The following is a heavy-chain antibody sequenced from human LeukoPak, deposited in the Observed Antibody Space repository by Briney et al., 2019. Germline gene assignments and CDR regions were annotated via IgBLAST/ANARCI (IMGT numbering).Heavy chain of an antibody. V-gene: IGHV1-24*01. CDR2: FDPEDGET. CDR1: GYTLTELW. D-gene: IGHD2-15*01. Sequence: ASVKVSCKVSGYTLTELWMHWVRQAPGKGLEWMGGFDPEDGETPIFAQKFQGRVTMTEDTSTNTAYMELSSLRSEDTAVYYCATGTIYSSSCSDDYWGQGTLVTVSS. CDR3: ATGTIYSSSCSDDY. J-gene: IGHJ4*02.